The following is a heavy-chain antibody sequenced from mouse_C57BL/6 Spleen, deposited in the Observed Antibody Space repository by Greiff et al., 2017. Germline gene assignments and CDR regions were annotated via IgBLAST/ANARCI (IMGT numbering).Heavy chain of an antibody. CDR1: GYTFTSYW. CDR2: IAPSDSYT. Sequence: VQLQQPGAELVRPGTSVKLSCKASGYTFTSYWMHWVKQRPGQGLEWIGVIAPSDSYTNYNQKFKGKATLTVDTSSSTAYMQLSSLTSEDSAVYYCARSGGSDSSGYGAYWGQGTLVTVSA. V-gene: IGHV1-59*01. CDR3: ARSGGSDSSGYGAY. D-gene: IGHD3-2*02. J-gene: IGHJ3*01.